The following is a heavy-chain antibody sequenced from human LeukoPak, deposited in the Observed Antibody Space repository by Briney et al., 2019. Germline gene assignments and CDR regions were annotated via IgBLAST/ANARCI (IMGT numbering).Heavy chain of an antibody. V-gene: IGHV4-59*13. Sequence: PSKTRSFTSFSPMAPFISSHGNGTRNPQGKGLEWIANVDYNGSTKYNPSLRGRGTMSLDTSKNQFHLKLESVTAADTARYFCARGFYEPFDRWGQGTLVTVSS. CDR3: ARGFYEPFDR. D-gene: IGHD2/OR15-2a*01. J-gene: IGHJ5*02. CDR1: MAPFISSH. CDR2: VDYNGST.